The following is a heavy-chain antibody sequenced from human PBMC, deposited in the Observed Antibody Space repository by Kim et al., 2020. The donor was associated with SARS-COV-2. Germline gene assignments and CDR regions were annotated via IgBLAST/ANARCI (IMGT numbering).Heavy chain of an antibody. CDR1: GFTFSSYD. Sequence: GGSLRLSCAASGFTFSSYDMTWVRQAPGKGLEWISYISTGDSTTYYAESVKGRFTISRDTAKNTLYLQMSSLKAEDTAVYYCARLRDIQFDYWCQGSVVT. D-gene: IGHD2-15*01. CDR2: ISTGDSTT. V-gene: IGHV3-48*03. J-gene: IGHJ4*02. CDR3: ARLRDIQFDY.